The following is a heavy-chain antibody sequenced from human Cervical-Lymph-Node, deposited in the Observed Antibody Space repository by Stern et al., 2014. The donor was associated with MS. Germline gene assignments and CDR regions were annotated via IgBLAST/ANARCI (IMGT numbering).Heavy chain of an antibody. D-gene: IGHD2-15*01. CDR3: ARAELLYYYYGMDV. CDR2: INNNTGNP. J-gene: IGHJ6*02. Sequence: VQLLQSGSELKKPGASVKVSCKASGYTFTSYAMNWVRQAPGPGLEWMGWINNNTGNPTYAQGFTGRFVFSLDASVSTAYLQISSLKAEDTAVYYCARAELLYYYYGMDVWGQGTTVTVSS. CDR1: GYTFTSYA. V-gene: IGHV7-4-1*02.